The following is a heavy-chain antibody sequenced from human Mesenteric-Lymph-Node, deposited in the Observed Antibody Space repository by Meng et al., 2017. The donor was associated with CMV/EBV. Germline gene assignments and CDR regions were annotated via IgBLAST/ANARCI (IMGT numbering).Heavy chain of an antibody. CDR2: IGPRDGRT. CDR3: ARDGSHGYSGYDLDY. Sequence: SGYTFTNYYMHWVRQAPGHRVEGMEWIGPRDGRTRSTQKFQSRDTMTTDTSTATVYMELSSLRSEDAAVYYCARDGSHGYSGYDLDYWGQGTLVTVSS. V-gene: IGHV1-46*01. D-gene: IGHD5-12*01. J-gene: IGHJ4*02. CDR1: GYTFTNYY.